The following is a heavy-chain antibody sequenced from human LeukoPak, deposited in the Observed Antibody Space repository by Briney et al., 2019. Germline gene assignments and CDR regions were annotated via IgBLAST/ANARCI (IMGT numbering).Heavy chain of an antibody. D-gene: IGHD4-11*01. CDR1: GFTFSSYG. CDR3: ARGHDYSNTPFDY. Sequence: GRSLRLSYAASGFTFSSYGMHWVRQAPGKGLEWVAVIWYDGSNKYYADSVKGRFTISRDNSKNTLYLQMNSLRAEDTAVYYCARGHDYSNTPFDYWGQGTLVTVSS. J-gene: IGHJ4*02. V-gene: IGHV3-33*01. CDR2: IWYDGSNK.